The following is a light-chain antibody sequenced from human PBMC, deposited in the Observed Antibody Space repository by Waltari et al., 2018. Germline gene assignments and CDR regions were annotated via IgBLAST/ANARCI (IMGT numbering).Light chain of an antibody. CDR3: CSYAGSSSWV. CDR1: SSDVGSYNL. V-gene: IGLV2-23*02. J-gene: IGLJ3*02. CDR2: EVS. Sequence: QSALTQPASVSGSPGQSITISCTGTSSDVGSYNLVSWYQQHPGKPPKLMIYEVSKRPSGVSKRLAGSKSGNTASLTIAGLQAEDEADYYCCSYAGSSSWVFGGGTKLTVL.